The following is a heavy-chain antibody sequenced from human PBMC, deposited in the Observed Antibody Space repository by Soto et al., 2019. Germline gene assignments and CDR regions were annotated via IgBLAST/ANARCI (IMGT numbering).Heavy chain of an antibody. CDR1: GGSISRISYY. V-gene: IGHV4-39*01. Sequence: PSETLSPTCTVPGGSISRISYYWGWIRPRPGTGLEWSGSMYYSGSTYCSPPVERRVTISVDTSKNQFSLKRSPVTAADTAVYQCARSLPMYYVVLGSPYFDYGGRETLVTVSS. D-gene: IGHD3-10*01. J-gene: IGHJ4*02. CDR2: MYYSGST. CDR3: ARSLPMYYVVLGSPYFDY.